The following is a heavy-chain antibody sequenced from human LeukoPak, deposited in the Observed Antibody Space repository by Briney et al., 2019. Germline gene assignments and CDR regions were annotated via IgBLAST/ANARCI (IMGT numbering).Heavy chain of an antibody. Sequence: GGSLRLSCAASGFTFSNAWMSWVRQAPGKGLEWVSGITTGGSAYYTDSVKGRFSISRDNTKTTLYLQMNSLRAEDTAVYYCVRSATRDGYTAWGQGTLVTVSS. CDR2: ITTGGSA. CDR3: VRSATRDGYTA. D-gene: IGHD5-24*01. V-gene: IGHV3-53*01. CDR1: GFTFSNAW. J-gene: IGHJ5*02.